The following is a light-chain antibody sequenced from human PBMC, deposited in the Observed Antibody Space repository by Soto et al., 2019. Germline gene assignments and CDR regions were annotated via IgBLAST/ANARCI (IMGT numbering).Light chain of an antibody. CDR1: QSLLLSDGYTD. CDR3: MAGMHPYS. J-gene: IGKJ2*03. CDR2: KVS. Sequence: DVVMTQSPLSLPVTLGQPASISCRSSQSLLLSDGYTDLTWVQQRPGQSPRRLIYKVSDRDSGVPDRFSGSGSGTDFTLQISRVEADDMANYYCMAGMHPYSFGQGTKLEIK. V-gene: IGKV2-30*02.